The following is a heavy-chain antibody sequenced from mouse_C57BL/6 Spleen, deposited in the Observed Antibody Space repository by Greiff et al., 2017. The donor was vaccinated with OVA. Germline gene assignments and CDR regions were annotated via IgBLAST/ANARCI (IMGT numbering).Heavy chain of an antibody. J-gene: IGHJ3*01. D-gene: IGHD2-2*01. CDR3: ACLYYGSDGLAY. CDR2: IDPEDGET. Sequence: EVQLQQSGAELVKPGASVKLSCTASGFNIKDYYMHWVKQRTEQGLEWIGRIDPEDGETKYATKFQGKATITADTSSNTAYLQLSSLTSEDTAVYYCACLYYGSDGLAYWGQGTLVTVSA. CDR1: GFNIKDYY. V-gene: IGHV14-2*01.